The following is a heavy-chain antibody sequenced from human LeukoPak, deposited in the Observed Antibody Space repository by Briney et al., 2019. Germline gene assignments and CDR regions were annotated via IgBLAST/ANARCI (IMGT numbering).Heavy chain of an antibody. J-gene: IGHJ4*02. CDR3: ATVPYYDFWSGYSHFDY. CDR2: ISGSGGST. Sequence: GGSLRLSCAASGFTFSSYAMSWVRQAPGKGLEWVSAISGSGGSTYYADSVKGRFTISRDNAKNSLYLQMNSLRAEDTAVYYCATVPYYDFWSGYSHFDYWGQGTLVTVSS. D-gene: IGHD3-3*01. V-gene: IGHV3-23*01. CDR1: GFTFSSYA.